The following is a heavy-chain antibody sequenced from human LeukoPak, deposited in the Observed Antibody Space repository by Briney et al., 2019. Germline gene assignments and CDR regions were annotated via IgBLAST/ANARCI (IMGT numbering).Heavy chain of an antibody. D-gene: IGHD5-18*01. CDR1: GYTFTGYY. Sequence: GASVKVSCKASGYTFTGYYMHWVRQAPGQGLEWMGWINPNSGGTNYAQKFQGWVTMTRDTSISTAYMELRSLRSDDTAVYYCARGGTAMVPFDYWGQGTLVTVSS. CDR2: INPNSGGT. CDR3: ARGGTAMVPFDY. J-gene: IGHJ4*02. V-gene: IGHV1-2*04.